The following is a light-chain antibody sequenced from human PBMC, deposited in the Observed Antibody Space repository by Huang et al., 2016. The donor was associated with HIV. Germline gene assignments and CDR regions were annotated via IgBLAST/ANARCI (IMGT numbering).Light chain of an antibody. Sequence: EIVMTQSPATLSVSPGERATLSCRASQSVRGNLAWYQQKPGQAPRRLIYGASTRATGIPARFSGSGSGTEFTLTISSLQSEDFAVYYCQQYNNWPRTFGQGTKVEIK. CDR3: QQYNNWPRT. CDR2: GAS. CDR1: QSVRGN. V-gene: IGKV3-15*01. J-gene: IGKJ1*01.